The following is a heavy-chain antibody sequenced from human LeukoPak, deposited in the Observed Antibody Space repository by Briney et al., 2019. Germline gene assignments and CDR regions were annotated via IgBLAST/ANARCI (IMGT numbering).Heavy chain of an antibody. Sequence: SETLSLTCAVYGGSFSGYYWSWIRQPPGKGLEWIGEINHSGSTNYNPSLKSRVTISVDTSKNQFSLKLSSVTAADTAVYYCASSGSTSLFGAYWGQGTLVTVSS. V-gene: IGHV4-34*01. CDR1: GGSFSGYY. J-gene: IGHJ4*02. CDR2: INHSGST. D-gene: IGHD2-2*01. CDR3: ASSGSTSLFGAY.